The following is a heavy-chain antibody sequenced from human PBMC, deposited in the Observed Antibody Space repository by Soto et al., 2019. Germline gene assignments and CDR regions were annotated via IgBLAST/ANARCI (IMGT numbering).Heavy chain of an antibody. CDR1: GYSFTSHW. Sequence: GESLKISCKTSGYSFTSHWIAWVRQMPGKGLEWMGIIYPSASDIRYRPSFPGQVTISVDKSISTAYLQWSSLKAPDTATYYCARHDYSNYRGGMDVWGQGNTVTVS. V-gene: IGHV5-51*01. CDR3: ARHDYSNYRGGMDV. D-gene: IGHD4-4*01. CDR2: IYPSASDI. J-gene: IGHJ6*02.